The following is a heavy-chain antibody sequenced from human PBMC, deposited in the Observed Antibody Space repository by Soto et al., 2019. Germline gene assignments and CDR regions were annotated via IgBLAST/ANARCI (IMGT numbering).Heavy chain of an antibody. V-gene: IGHV1-69*08. CDR2: IIPILGIA. CDR1: GGTFSSYT. Sequence: QVQLVQSGAEVKKPGSSVKVSCKASGGTFSSYTISWVRQAPGQGLEWMGRIIPILGIANYAQKFQGRVTITADKSTSTAYMELSSLRSEDTAVYYCARDRGCSGGSCYPLDYWGQGTLVTVSS. J-gene: IGHJ4*02. D-gene: IGHD2-15*01. CDR3: ARDRGCSGGSCYPLDY.